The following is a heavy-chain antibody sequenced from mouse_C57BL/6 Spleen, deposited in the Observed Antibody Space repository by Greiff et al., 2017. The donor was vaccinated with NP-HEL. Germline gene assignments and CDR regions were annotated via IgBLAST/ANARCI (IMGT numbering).Heavy chain of an antibody. V-gene: IGHV1-82*01. J-gene: IGHJ2*01. CDR3: ARAYYSNY. CDR2: IYPGDGDT. CDR1: GYAFSSSW. D-gene: IGHD2-5*01. Sequence: QLQQSGPELVKPGASVKISCKASGYAFSSSWMNWVKQRPGKGLEWIGRIYPGDGDTNYNGKFKGKATLTADKSSSTAYMQLSSLTSEDSAVYFCARAYYSNYWGQGTTLTVSS.